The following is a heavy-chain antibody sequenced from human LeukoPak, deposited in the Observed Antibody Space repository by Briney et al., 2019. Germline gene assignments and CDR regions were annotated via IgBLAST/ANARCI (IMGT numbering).Heavy chain of an antibody. CDR2: IYYSGST. Sequence: SETLSLTCTVSGGSVSSYYWSWIRQPPGKGLEWIGYIYYSGSTNYNPSLKSRVTISVDTSKNQFSLKLSSVTAADTAVYYCAREGLNMVRGVIPKEAWGWFDPWGQGTLVTVSS. D-gene: IGHD3-10*01. J-gene: IGHJ5*02. CDR3: AREGLNMVRGVIPKEAWGWFDP. V-gene: IGHV4-59*02. CDR1: GGSVSSYY.